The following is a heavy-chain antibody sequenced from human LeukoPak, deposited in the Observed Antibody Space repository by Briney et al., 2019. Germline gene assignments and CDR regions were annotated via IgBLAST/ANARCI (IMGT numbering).Heavy chain of an antibody. V-gene: IGHV3-9*01. CDR3: AKDVNYDFWSGYWFDP. CDR1: GFTVSSNY. J-gene: IGHJ5*02. CDR2: ISWNSGSI. Sequence: GGSLRLSRAASGFTVSSNYMSWVRQAPGKGLEWVSGISWNSGSIGYADSVKGRFTISRDNAKNSLYLQMNSLRAEDTALYYCAKDVNYDFWSGYWFDPWGQGTLVTVSS. D-gene: IGHD3-3*01.